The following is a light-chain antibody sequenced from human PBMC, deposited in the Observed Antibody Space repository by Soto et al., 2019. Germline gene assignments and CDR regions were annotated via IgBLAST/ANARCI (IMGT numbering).Light chain of an antibody. V-gene: IGKV3-20*01. CDR2: GAF. J-gene: IGKJ1*01. CDR1: QIVPSDY. CDR3: HQYGKPPRT. Sequence: DIVLTQSPGTLSLSPGERVTLSCRASQIVPSDYLAWYHQEPGQAPRLLIYGAFNRATGIPDRFSGSGSGTDFTLSISRLEPGDFGVYFCHQYGKPPRTFGQGTKVEIK.